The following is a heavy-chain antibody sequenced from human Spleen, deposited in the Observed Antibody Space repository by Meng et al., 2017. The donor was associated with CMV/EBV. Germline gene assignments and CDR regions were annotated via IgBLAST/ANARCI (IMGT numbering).Heavy chain of an antibody. Sequence: SVKVSCKASGGTFSSYTISWVRQAPGQGLEWMGRIIPILGIANYAQKFQGRVTITTDESTSTAYMELSSLRSEDTAVYYCASCSGGSCYSRPNFDYWGQGTLVTVSS. CDR2: IIPILGIA. CDR1: GGTFSSYT. V-gene: IGHV1-69*02. J-gene: IGHJ4*02. D-gene: IGHD2-15*01. CDR3: ASCSGGSCYSRPNFDY.